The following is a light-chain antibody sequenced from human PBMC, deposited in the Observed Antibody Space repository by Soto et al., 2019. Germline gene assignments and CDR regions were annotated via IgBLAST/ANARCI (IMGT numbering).Light chain of an antibody. Sequence: AILMTQSPSSFSSSTGDRVTSTCRSSQGISSYLAWYQQKPGKAPKLLIYAASTLQSGVPSRFSGSGSRTDFTLNISSLQSEDFATYYCQQYYSYTLTFGRGTKVEIK. V-gene: IGKV1-8*01. J-gene: IGKJ4*01. CDR3: QQYYSYTLT. CDR2: AAS. CDR1: QGISSY.